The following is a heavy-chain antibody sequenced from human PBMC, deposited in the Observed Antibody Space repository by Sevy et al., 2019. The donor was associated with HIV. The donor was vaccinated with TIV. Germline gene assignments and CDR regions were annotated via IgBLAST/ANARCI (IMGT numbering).Heavy chain of an antibody. D-gene: IGHD4-17*01. Sequence: GGSLRLSCAASGFTFSTYSMNWVRQAPGKGLEWVSYISSSSRTIFYADSVKGRFTISRDNAKKSLYLQMDSLTAEDTAVYYCARDEQTYGDYDYFDYWCQGTLVTVSS. CDR1: GFTFSTYS. V-gene: IGHV3-48*01. CDR2: ISSSSRTI. CDR3: ARDEQTYGDYDYFDY. J-gene: IGHJ4*02.